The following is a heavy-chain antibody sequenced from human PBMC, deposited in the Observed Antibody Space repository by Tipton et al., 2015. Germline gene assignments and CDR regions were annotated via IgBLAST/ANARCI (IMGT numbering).Heavy chain of an antibody. CDR1: GGSVSSGTYY. CDR3: ARARGRHGGLFDS. Sequence: TLSLTCTVSGGSVSSGTYYWSWIRQPPGKGLEWIGYIYYSGSTNYNPSLESRVTISLDTSKNQFSLKMSSVTASDTAVYYCARARGRHGGLFDSWGQGILVTVSS. D-gene: IGHD4-23*01. CDR2: IYYSGST. J-gene: IGHJ4*02. V-gene: IGHV4-61*01.